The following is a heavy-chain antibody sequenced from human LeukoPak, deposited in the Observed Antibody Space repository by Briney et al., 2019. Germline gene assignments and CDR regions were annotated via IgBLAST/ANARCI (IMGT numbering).Heavy chain of an antibody. Sequence: GGSLRLSCAASGFTFSDYYMSWIRQAPGKGLEWASYISSSGSTIYYADSVKGRFTISRDNAKNSLYLQMSSLRAEDTAVYYCAREVGYYYDSSGYLDYWGQGTLVTVSS. J-gene: IGHJ4*02. V-gene: IGHV3-11*01. CDR1: GFTFSDYY. CDR3: AREVGYYYDSSGYLDY. CDR2: ISSSGSTI. D-gene: IGHD3-22*01.